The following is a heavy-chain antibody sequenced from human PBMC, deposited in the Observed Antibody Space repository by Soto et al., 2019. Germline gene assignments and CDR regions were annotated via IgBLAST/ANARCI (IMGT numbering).Heavy chain of an antibody. Sequence: EVQLVESGGGLVKPGASLRLSCVASDSTFRSYSMNWVRQAPGRGLEWVSIISSGSSVIFYADSMKGRFTISRDNAKNSLYLHMNSLRAEDTAVYYCARGGSGYTKDDTFDIWGQGTMVTVSS. J-gene: IGHJ3*02. CDR2: ISSGSSVI. D-gene: IGHD2-2*02. CDR3: ARGGSGYTKDDTFDI. V-gene: IGHV3-21*01. CDR1: DSTFRSYS.